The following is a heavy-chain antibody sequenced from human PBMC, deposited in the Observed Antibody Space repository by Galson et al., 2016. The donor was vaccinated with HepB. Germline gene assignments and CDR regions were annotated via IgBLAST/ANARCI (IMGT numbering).Heavy chain of an antibody. J-gene: IGHJ4*02. Sequence: SLRLSCAASGLTFSNYGMHWVRQAPGKGLEWVAVVSYDGSNKYYADSVKGRFTMSRDNSKNTLHLQMTSLRAEDTAVYYCAKSDILIGYSAFDYWGQGTLVTVSS. V-gene: IGHV3-30*18. CDR2: VSYDGSNK. CDR1: GLTFSNYG. CDR3: AKSDILIGYSAFDY. D-gene: IGHD3-9*01.